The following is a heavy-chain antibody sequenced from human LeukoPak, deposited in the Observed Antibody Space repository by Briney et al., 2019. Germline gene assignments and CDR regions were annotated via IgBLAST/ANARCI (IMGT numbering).Heavy chain of an antibody. CDR3: AKGPGPLTPYYFDY. Sequence: GGSLRLSCADSGFTFSTYAMAWVRQVPGKGLEWVSAITGSGSSTYYADSVKGRFTISRDNSKNTLYLQMNSLRAEDTAVYYCAKGPGPLTPYYFDYWGQGTLVTVSS. V-gene: IGHV3-23*01. CDR1: GFTFSTYA. CDR2: ITGSGSST. J-gene: IGHJ4*02. D-gene: IGHD7-27*01.